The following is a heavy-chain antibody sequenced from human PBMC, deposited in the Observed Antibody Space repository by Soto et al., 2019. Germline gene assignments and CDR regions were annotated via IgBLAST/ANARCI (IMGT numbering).Heavy chain of an antibody. D-gene: IGHD6-19*01. Sequence: GGSLRLSCAASGFTFSSYSMNWVRQAPGKGLEWVSSISSSSSYIYYADSVKGRFTISRDNAKNSLYLQMNSLRAEDTAVYYCARDPLLAVAGTRNYWGQGTLVTVSS. CDR3: ARDPLLAVAGTRNY. J-gene: IGHJ4*02. CDR1: GFTFSSYS. CDR2: ISSSSSYI. V-gene: IGHV3-21*01.